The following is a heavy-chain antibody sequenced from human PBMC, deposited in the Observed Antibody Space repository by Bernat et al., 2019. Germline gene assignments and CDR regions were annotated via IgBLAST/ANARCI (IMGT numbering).Heavy chain of an antibody. CDR1: GGSISSSSYY. V-gene: IGHV4-39*01. CDR2: IYYSGST. J-gene: IGHJ4*02. CDR3: ASFEHAPVVVVDNLGYFDY. D-gene: IGHD2-15*01. Sequence: QLQLQESGPGLVKPSETLSLTCTVSGGSISSSSYYWGWIRQPPGKGLEWIGRIYYSGSTYYNPSLKNRVTISVDTSKNQFSLKLSSVTAADTAVYYFASFEHAPVVVVDNLGYFDYWGQGTLVTVSS.